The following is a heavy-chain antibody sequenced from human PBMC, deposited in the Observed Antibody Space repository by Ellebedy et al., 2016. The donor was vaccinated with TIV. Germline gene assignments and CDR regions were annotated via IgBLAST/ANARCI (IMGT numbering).Heavy chain of an antibody. CDR2: IKGDGSEK. J-gene: IGHJ4*02. CDR3: ARRPNVGGFDS. CDR1: GFTFSYYW. D-gene: IGHD2-15*01. Sequence: GESLKISCAASGFTFSYYWMTWVRQAPGKGLEWVANIKGDGSEKYYVDSVKGRFTISRDNAKNSLYLQMNSLRAEDTAVYYCARRPNVGGFDSWGQGTLVTVSS. V-gene: IGHV3-7*01.